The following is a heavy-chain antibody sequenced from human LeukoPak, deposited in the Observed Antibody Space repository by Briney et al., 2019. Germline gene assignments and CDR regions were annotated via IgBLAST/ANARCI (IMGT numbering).Heavy chain of an antibody. Sequence: PSETLSLTCTVSRGSISSSSYFWGWIRQPPGKGLEWIGTINYSRSPYYNPSLRSRVTISLDTSKNQFSLKLTSVTAADTAVYYCARDRGSGTLNNWFDPWGQGALVTVSS. CDR1: RGSISSSSYF. D-gene: IGHD3-10*01. CDR2: INYSRSP. V-gene: IGHV4-39*07. J-gene: IGHJ5*02. CDR3: ARDRGSGTLNNWFDP.